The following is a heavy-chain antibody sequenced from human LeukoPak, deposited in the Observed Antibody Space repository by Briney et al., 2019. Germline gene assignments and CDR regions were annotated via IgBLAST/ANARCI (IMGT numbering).Heavy chain of an antibody. Sequence: PSETLSLTCTVSGGSISSYYWSWIRQPPGKGLEWIGYIYYSGSTNYNPSLKSRVTISVDTSKNQFSLKLSSVTAADTAVYYCARGVWYYGSGSYFDYWGQGTLVTVSS. V-gene: IGHV4-59*01. CDR2: IYYSGST. CDR1: GGSISSYY. J-gene: IGHJ4*02. D-gene: IGHD3-10*01. CDR3: ARGVWYYGSGSYFDY.